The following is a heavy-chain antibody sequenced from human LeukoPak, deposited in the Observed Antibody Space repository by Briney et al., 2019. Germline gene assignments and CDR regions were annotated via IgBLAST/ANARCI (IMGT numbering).Heavy chain of an antibody. CDR3: ARDSEYCSSTSCYGYYYYGMDV. J-gene: IGHJ6*04. V-gene: IGHV4-30-4*01. Sequence: SETLSLTCTVSGGSISSGGYYWSWIRQPPGKGLEWIGYIYYSGSTYYNPSLKSRVTISVDTSKNQFSLKLSSVTAADTAVYYCARDSEYCSSTSCYGYYYYGMDVWGKGTTVTVSS. CDR1: GGSISSGGYY. CDR2: IYYSGST. D-gene: IGHD2-2*01.